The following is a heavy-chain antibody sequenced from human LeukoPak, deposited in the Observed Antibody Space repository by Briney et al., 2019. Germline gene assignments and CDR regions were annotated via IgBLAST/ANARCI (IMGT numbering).Heavy chain of an antibody. CDR2: IRQDGSEK. CDR3: AGGAIVVVY. CDR1: GFTFSSYW. J-gene: IGHJ4*02. D-gene: IGHD2-15*01. Sequence: AGSLRLSCAASGFTFSSYWMSWVRQAPGKGLEWVANIRQDGSEKYYVDSVKGRFTISRDNAKNSLYLQMNSLRAEDTAVYYCAGGAIVVVYWGQGTLVTVSS. V-gene: IGHV3-7*04.